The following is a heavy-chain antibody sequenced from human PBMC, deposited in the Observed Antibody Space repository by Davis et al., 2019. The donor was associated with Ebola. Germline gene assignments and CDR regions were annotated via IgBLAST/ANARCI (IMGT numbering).Heavy chain of an antibody. CDR1: GFTFSSYA. Sequence: GESLKISCAASGFTFSSYAMSWVRQAPGKGLEWVSAISGSGGSTYYADSVKGRFTISRDNSKNTLYLQMNSLRAEDTAVYYCARASSGWYCDYWGQGTLVTVSS. D-gene: IGHD6-19*01. CDR3: ARASSGWYCDY. J-gene: IGHJ4*02. V-gene: IGHV3-23*01. CDR2: ISGSGGST.